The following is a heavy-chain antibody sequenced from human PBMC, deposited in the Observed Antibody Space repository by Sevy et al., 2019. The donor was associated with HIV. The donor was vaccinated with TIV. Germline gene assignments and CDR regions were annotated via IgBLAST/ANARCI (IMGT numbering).Heavy chain of an antibody. Sequence: GGSLRLSCAASGFTFSSYEMTWVRQAPGKGLEWISSISSSGTTIYYGDSVEGRFTISRDNPKNSLYLQMNSLRAEDTAVYYCARKGGAHDIGFDPWGQGTLVTVSS. J-gene: IGHJ5*02. V-gene: IGHV3-48*03. D-gene: IGHD3-22*01. CDR2: ISSSGTTI. CDR3: ARKGGAHDIGFDP. CDR1: GFTFSSYE.